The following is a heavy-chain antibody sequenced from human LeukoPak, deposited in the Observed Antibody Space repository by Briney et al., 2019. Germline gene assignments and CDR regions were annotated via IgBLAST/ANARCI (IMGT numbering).Heavy chain of an antibody. V-gene: IGHV1-2*04. J-gene: IGHJ3*02. D-gene: IGHD3-10*01. CDR1: GYTFTGYF. Sequence: ASVKVSCKASGYTFTGYFMHWVRQAPGQGLEWMGWINPNTGGTNYAQKFQGWVTMTRDTSISTAYMELSRLRSDDTAVYYCARGGYYYGSGSYRGAFDIWGQGTMVTVSS. CDR2: INPNTGGT. CDR3: ARGGYYYGSGSYRGAFDI.